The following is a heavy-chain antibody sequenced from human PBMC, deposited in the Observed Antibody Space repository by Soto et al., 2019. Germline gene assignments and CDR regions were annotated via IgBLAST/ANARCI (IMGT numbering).Heavy chain of an antibody. D-gene: IGHD2-15*01. Sequence: SETLSLTCTVSSGSISSTIYSWDWIRQPPGKGLEWIGSIFYSGSTYYNPSLKSRVTISVDTSKNQFSLTLTSVTAADTAVYYCARQCRGVTCHGFDPWGQENLLTISS. CDR3: ARQCRGVTCHGFDP. CDR2: IFYSGST. J-gene: IGHJ5*02. CDR1: SGSISSTIYS. V-gene: IGHV4-39*01.